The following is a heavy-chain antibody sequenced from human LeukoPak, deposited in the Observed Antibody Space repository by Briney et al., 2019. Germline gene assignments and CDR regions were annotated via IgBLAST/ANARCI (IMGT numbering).Heavy chain of an antibody. CDR1: GFTFSTFW. CDR3: AREPSIKLVFPPAIEDY. D-gene: IGHD2-2*01. Sequence: GGSLRLSCAASGFTFSTFWMQWVRQVPGKGLVWVARINNDGSSTIYADSVKGRFTISRDNTKDTLYLQMNSLRAEDTALYYCAREPSIKLVFPPAIEDYWGQGTLVTVSS. J-gene: IGHJ4*02. V-gene: IGHV3-74*01. CDR2: INNDGSST.